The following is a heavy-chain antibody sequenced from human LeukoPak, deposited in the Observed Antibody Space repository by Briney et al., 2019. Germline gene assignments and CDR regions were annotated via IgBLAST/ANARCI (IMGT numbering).Heavy chain of an antibody. CDR1: GGSFSGYY. CDR3: ARGHNWFDP. V-gene: IGHV4-34*01. CDR2: INHSGST. Sequence: SETLSLTCAVYGGSFSGYYWSWIRQPPGKGLEWIGEINHSGSTNYNPSLKSRVTISVDTSKNQFSLKLSSVTAADTAVYYCARGHNWFDPWGQGTLVAVSS. J-gene: IGHJ5*02.